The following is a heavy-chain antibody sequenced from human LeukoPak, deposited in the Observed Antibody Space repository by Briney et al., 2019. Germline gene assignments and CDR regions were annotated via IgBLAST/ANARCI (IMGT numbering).Heavy chain of an antibody. V-gene: IGHV3-48*01. Sequence: GGSLRLPCAASGFTFSSYSMNWVRQAPGKGLEWVSYISSSSSTIYYAVSVKGRFTISRDNAKNSLYLRMNSLRAEDTAVYYCERGYGDRWGQGTLVTVSS. CDR3: ERGYGDR. D-gene: IGHD4-17*01. J-gene: IGHJ5*02. CDR1: GFTFSSYS. CDR2: ISSSSSTI.